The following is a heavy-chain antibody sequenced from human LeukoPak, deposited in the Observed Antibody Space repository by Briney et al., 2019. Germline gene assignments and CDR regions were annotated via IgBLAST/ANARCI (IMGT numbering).Heavy chain of an antibody. V-gene: IGHV4-34*01. CDR2: INHSGST. CDR1: GGSFSGYY. Sequence: PSETLSLTCAVYGGSFSGYYWSWIRQPPGKGLEWIGEINHSGSTNYNPSLKSRVTISVDTSKNQFSLKLSSVTAADTAVYYCARGVGKYQLRGFDPRGQGTLVTVSS. D-gene: IGHD2-2*01. CDR3: ARGVGKYQLRGFDP. J-gene: IGHJ5*02.